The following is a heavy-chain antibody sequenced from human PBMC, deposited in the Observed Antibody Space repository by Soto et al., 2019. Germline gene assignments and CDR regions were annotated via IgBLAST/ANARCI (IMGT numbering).Heavy chain of an antibody. J-gene: IGHJ5*02. D-gene: IGHD3-3*01. V-gene: IGHV1-46*01. CDR2: INPSGGST. CDR1: GYTFTSYY. Sequence: ASVKVSCKASGYTFTSYYMHWVRQAPGQGLEWMGIINPSGGSTSYAQKFQGRVTMTRDTSTSTVYMELSSLRSEDTAVYYCARGDYDFWSGYYNWFDPWGQGTLVTV. CDR3: ARGDYDFWSGYYNWFDP.